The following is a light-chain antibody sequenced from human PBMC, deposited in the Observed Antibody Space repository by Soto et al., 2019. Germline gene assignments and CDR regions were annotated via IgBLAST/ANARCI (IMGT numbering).Light chain of an antibody. J-gene: IGLJ3*02. V-gene: IGLV1-44*01. CDR2: SHN. CDR3: AAWDDSLNGWV. CDR1: SSNIGSNP. Sequence: QSVLTQPPSASGTPGQRVTISCSGSSSNIGSNPINWYQQVPGTAPKLLIYSHNQRPSGVPDRFSASKSATSASLAISGLQSEDEADYYCAAWDDSLNGWVFGGGTQLTVL.